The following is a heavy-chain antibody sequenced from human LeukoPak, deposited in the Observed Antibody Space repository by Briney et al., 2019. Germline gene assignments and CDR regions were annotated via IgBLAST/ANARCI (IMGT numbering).Heavy chain of an antibody. J-gene: IGHJ2*01. CDR3: ARGRVAAAGTRWYFDL. Sequence: GGALRLSFVASGFLFSDYYMTWVRPAPGKGLEGVSYISYTRSTIYYADSVRGRFTISRDNAQNSLSLQMNSLTVEDAAVYYCARGRVAAAGTRWYFDLWGRGSLVTVSS. CDR2: ISYTRSTI. V-gene: IGHV3-11*01. D-gene: IGHD6-13*01. CDR1: GFLFSDYY.